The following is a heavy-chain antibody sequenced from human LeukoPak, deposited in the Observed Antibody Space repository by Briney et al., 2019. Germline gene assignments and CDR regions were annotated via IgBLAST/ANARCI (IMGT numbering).Heavy chain of an antibody. CDR1: GFTFTSSA. J-gene: IGHJ4*02. CDR2: IVVGSGNT. CDR3: AAVAAPAYSSAWFPLDY. D-gene: IGHD6-13*01. Sequence: GASVKLSCKASGFTFTSSAVQWVRQARGQRLEWIGWIVVGSGNTNYAQKFQERVTITRDMSTTTAYMELSSLRSEDTAVYYCAAVAAPAYSSAWFPLDYWGQGTLVTVSS. V-gene: IGHV1-58*01.